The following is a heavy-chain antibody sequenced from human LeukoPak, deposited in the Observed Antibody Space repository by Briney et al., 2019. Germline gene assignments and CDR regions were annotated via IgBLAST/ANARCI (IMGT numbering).Heavy chain of an antibody. CDR3: AKDFPHYYEVPHGMDV. CDR2: ISSSSSYI. Sequence: GGSLRLSCAASGFTFSSYSMNWGRQAPGKGLEWVSSISSSSSYIYYADSVKGRFTISRDNAKNSLYLQMNSLRAEDTAIYYCAKDFPHYYEVPHGMDVWGQGTTVTV. CDR1: GFTFSSYS. J-gene: IGHJ6*02. V-gene: IGHV3-21*01. D-gene: IGHD3-22*01.